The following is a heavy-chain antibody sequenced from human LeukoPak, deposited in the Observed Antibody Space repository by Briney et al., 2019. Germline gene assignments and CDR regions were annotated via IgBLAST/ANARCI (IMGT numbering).Heavy chain of an antibody. CDR1: GYTFTSYG. J-gene: IGHJ3*02. D-gene: IGHD2-21*02. Sequence: ASVKVSCKASGYTFTSYGISWVRQAPGQGLEWMGWVNPNSGGTKYAQKFQGRVTMTRDTSISTAYMELTSLTSDDRAIYYCIRGVVVTATSPDPLDIWGQGTMVTVSS. CDR3: IRGVVVTATSPDPLDI. CDR2: VNPNSGGT. V-gene: IGHV1-2*02.